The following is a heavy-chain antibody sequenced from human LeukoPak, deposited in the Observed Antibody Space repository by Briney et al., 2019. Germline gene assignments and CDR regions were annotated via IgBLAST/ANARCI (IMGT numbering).Heavy chain of an antibody. CDR2: INHSGST. D-gene: IGHD3-10*01. CDR3: ARGSPLGQNWFDP. V-gene: IGHV4-34*01. Sequence: SETLSLTCAVYGGSFSGYYWSWIRQPPRKGLEWIGEINHSGSTNYNPSLKSRVTISVDTSKNQFSLKLSSVTAADTAMYYCARGSPLGQNWFDPWGPGTLVTVSS. CDR1: GGSFSGYY. J-gene: IGHJ5*02.